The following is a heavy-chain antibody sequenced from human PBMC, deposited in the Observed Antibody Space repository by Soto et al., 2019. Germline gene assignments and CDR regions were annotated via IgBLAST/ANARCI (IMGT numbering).Heavy chain of an antibody. Sequence: QVHLEQWGAGLLKPSETLSLTCAIYNSSLGAFYWTWIRQPPGKGLEGSGELIHGGSTNYNPSLKSRVTFSLDTSKSQFSLHVMSVTAADTAVYYCARSPLSYDYVRQTWREVGDSFDVWGRGTSVTVSS. CDR2: LIHGGST. D-gene: IGHD3-10*02. V-gene: IGHV4-34*02. CDR3: ARSPLSYDYVRQTWREVGDSFDV. CDR1: NSSLGAFY. J-gene: IGHJ3*01.